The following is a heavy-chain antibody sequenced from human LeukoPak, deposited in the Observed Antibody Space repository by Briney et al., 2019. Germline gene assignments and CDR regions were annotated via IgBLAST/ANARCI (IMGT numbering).Heavy chain of an antibody. V-gene: IGHV4-30-4*08. D-gene: IGHD3-10*01. J-gene: IGHJ3*02. CDR2: IYYSGST. CDR3: ARDLGGWFGRGAFDI. Sequence: SWIRQPPGKGLEWIGYIYYSGSTYYNPSLKSRVTISVDTSKNQFSLKLSSVTAADTAVYYCARDLGGWFGRGAFDIWGQGTMVTVSS.